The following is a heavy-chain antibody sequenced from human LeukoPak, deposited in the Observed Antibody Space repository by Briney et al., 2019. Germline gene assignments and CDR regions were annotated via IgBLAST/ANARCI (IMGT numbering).Heavy chain of an antibody. CDR2: ISYDGASK. Sequence: LTGGSLRLSCAASGFTFRKYPMQWVRQAPGKGLEWVADISYDGASKHYVDSVKGRFTISRDNAKNSLYLQMNSLRAEDTAVYYCARDSYDFWSGYPYSYYYYYGMDVWGQGTTVTVSS. CDR3: ARDSYDFWSGYPYSYYYYYGMDV. V-gene: IGHV3-30-3*01. J-gene: IGHJ6*02. CDR1: GFTFRKYP. D-gene: IGHD3-3*01.